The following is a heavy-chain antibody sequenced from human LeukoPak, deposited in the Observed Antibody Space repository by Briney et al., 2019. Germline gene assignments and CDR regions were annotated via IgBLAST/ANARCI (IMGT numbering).Heavy chain of an antibody. D-gene: IGHD3-10*01. CDR1: VGTFSSYA. Sequence: ASVKVSCKASVGTFSSYAISWVRQAPGQGLEWMGRIIPIFGTANYAQKFQGRVTITTDESTSTAYMELSSLRSEDTAVYYCASTRGSGSYFYFDYWGQGTLVTVSS. J-gene: IGHJ4*02. CDR3: ASTRGSGSYFYFDY. CDR2: IIPIFGTA. V-gene: IGHV1-69*05.